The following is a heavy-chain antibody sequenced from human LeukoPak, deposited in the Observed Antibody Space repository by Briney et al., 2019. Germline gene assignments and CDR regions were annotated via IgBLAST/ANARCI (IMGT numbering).Heavy chain of an antibody. V-gene: IGHV4-34*01. CDR2: INHSGST. Sequence: PSETLSLTCTVSGGSISSYYWSWIRQPPGKGLEWIGEINHSGSTNYNPSLKSRVTISVDTSKNQFSLKLSSVTAADTAVYYCARLLRWGSTARGPDFDYWGQGTLVTVSS. J-gene: IGHJ4*02. CDR3: ARLLRWGSTARGPDFDY. D-gene: IGHD4-23*01. CDR1: GGSISSYY.